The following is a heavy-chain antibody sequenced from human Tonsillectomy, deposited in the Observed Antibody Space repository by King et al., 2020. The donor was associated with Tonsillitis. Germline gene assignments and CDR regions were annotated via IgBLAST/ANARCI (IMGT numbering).Heavy chain of an antibody. D-gene: IGHD3-22*01. CDR2: ISWNSGSI. Sequence: VQLVESGGGLVQPGRSLRLSCAASGFTFDDYAMHWVRQAPGKGLEWVSGISWNSGSIGYADSVKGRFTISRDNAKNSLYLQMSSLRAEDTALYYCAKDIVSSGYYIDYWGQGTLVTVSS. CDR1: GFTFDDYA. V-gene: IGHV3-9*01. J-gene: IGHJ4*02. CDR3: AKDIVSSGYYIDY.